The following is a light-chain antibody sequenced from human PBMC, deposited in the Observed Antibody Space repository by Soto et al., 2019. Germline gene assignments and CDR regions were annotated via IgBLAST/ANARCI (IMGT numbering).Light chain of an antibody. Sequence: QSALTQPASVSGSPGQSITISCTGTNSDVGGYNYVSWYQQHPGKAPKLLIYEVTNRPSGISDRFSGSKSGSTASLTISGLQAEDEADYYCSSYASGPTFLFGGGTKLTVL. CDR1: NSDVGGYNY. V-gene: IGLV2-14*01. CDR3: SSYASGPTFL. CDR2: EVT. J-gene: IGLJ3*02.